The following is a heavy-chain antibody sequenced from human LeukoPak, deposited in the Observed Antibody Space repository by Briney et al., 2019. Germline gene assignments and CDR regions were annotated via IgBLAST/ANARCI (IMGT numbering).Heavy chain of an antibody. Sequence: GGSLRLSCAASGFTFSSYGMSWVRQAPGKGLEWVSAIETGGASTYYADSVKGRFSISRDNSKNTLYLQMNSLRAEDTAVYYCARDHLSSGSSPDYYYYYYMDVWGKGTTVTISS. V-gene: IGHV3-23*01. CDR2: IETGGAST. CDR3: ARDHLSSGSSPDYYYYYYMDV. CDR1: GFTFSSYG. J-gene: IGHJ6*03. D-gene: IGHD6-19*01.